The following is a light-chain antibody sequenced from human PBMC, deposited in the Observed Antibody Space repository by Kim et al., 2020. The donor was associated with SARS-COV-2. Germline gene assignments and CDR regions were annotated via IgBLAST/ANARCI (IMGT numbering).Light chain of an antibody. CDR2: DAS. J-gene: IGKJ1*01. CDR3: QHRKT. CDR1: QYITRG. Sequence: STLSESVGDRVTITCRASQYITRGLAWYQQKPGKAPKLLIYDASTLDSGVPSRFRGSGSGTEFTLTISSLQPDDFASYYCQHRKTFGQGTKVDIK. V-gene: IGKV1-5*01.